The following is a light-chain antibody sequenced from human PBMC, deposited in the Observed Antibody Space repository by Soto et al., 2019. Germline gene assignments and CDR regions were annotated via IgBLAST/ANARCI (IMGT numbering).Light chain of an antibody. CDR1: QSISNY. J-gene: IGKJ3*01. CDR2: AAS. V-gene: IGKV1-39*01. Sequence: DIQMTQSPSSLSASVGDRVTITCRACQSISNYLNWYQQKPGKAPKLLIYAASSLQSGVPSRFSGSGSGTDFTLTISRLQPEDFATYSCQQSFTTLLTFGTGTNVDIK. CDR3: QQSFTTLLT.